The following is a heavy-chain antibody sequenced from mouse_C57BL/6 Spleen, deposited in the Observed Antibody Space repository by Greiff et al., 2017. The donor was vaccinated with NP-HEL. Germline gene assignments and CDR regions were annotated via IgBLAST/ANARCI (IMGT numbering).Heavy chain of an antibody. D-gene: IGHD1-1*01. J-gene: IGHJ2*01. Sequence: QVQLQQSGPELVKPGASVKISCKASGYAFSSSWMNWVKQRPGKGLEWIGRIYPGDGDTNYNGKFKGKATLTADKSSSTAYMQLSSLTSEDSAVYFCARDYGSSPYFDYWGQGTTLTVSS. CDR1: GYAFSSSW. CDR2: IYPGDGDT. CDR3: ARDYGSSPYFDY. V-gene: IGHV1-82*01.